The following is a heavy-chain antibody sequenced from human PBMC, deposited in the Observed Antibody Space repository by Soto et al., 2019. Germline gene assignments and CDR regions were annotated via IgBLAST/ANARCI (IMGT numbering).Heavy chain of an antibody. J-gene: IGHJ5*02. V-gene: IGHV1-18*01. CDR2: ISAYNGNT. Sequence: ASVKVSCKASGYTFTSYGISWVRQAPGQGLEWMGWISAYNGNTNYAQKFQGRVTMTRDTSTSTVYMELSSLRSEDTAVYYCARGCDVLRYFDWLSTNKVPFDPWGQGTLVTVSS. D-gene: IGHD3-9*01. CDR3: ARGCDVLRYFDWLSTNKVPFDP. CDR1: GYTFTSYG.